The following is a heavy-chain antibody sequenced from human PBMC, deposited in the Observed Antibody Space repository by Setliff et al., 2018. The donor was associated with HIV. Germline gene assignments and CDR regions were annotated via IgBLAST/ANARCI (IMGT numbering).Heavy chain of an antibody. CDR3: ARSAPYGPCSYYRGFQYYYFLDV. D-gene: IGHD3-10*01. Sequence: SVKVSCKAPGRTFSNYAISWVRQDTGQGLEWMGGIIPICGSTKYAQKFQGRVTLTADETTSTADMELSSLRSEDTAVYYGARSAPYGPCSYYRGFQYYYFLDVWGEGTTVTVSS. CDR2: IIPICGST. CDR1: GRTFSNYA. V-gene: IGHV1-69*13. J-gene: IGHJ6*03.